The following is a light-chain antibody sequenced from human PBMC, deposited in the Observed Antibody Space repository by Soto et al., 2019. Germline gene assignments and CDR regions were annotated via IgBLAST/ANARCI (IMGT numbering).Light chain of an antibody. V-gene: IGLV2-14*01. CDR2: EVN. Sequence: QSALTQPASVSGSPGQSITISCTGTNSDVGGYNYVSWYQQHPGKAPKHMIYEVNNRPSGVSSRFSGSKSGNTASLTISGLQAEDEAAYYCASYTSGSRWVFGGGTKLTVL. CDR1: NSDVGGYNY. J-gene: IGLJ3*02. CDR3: ASYTSGSRWV.